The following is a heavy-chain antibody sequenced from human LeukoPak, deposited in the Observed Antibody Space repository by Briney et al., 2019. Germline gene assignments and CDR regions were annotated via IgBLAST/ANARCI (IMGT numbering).Heavy chain of an antibody. J-gene: IGHJ4*02. CDR2: IKQDGSEK. CDR1: GFTFSSYW. V-gene: IGHV3-7*05. CDR3: ARPKSSSGWNFDY. Sequence: GGSLRLSCAASGFTFSSYWMSWVRQAPGKGLEWVANIKQDGSEKYYVDSVKGRLTISRDNAKNSLYLQMNSLRAEDTAVYYCARPKSSSGWNFDYWGQGTLVTVSS. D-gene: IGHD6-19*01.